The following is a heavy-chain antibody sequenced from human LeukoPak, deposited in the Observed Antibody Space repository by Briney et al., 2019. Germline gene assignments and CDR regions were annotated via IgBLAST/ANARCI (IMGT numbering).Heavy chain of an antibody. CDR3: ARDIHALRYFDWLSPFDY. CDR2: ISAYNGNT. CDR1: GYTFTSYG. D-gene: IGHD3-9*01. Sequence: GASVKVSCKASGYTFTSYGISWVRQAPGQGLEWMGWISAYNGNTNYAQKLQGRVTMTTDTSTSTAYMELRSLRSDDTAVYYRARDIHALRYFDWLSPFDYWGQGTLVTVSS. J-gene: IGHJ4*02. V-gene: IGHV1-18*04.